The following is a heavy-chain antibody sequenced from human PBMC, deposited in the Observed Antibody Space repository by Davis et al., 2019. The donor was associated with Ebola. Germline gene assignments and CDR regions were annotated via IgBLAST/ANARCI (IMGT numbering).Heavy chain of an antibody. J-gene: IGHJ3*02. Sequence: SVKVSCKASGGTFSSYAISWVRQAPGQGLEWMGGIIPIFGTANYAQKFQGRVTITADESTSTAYMELSSLRSEDTAVYYCAREGSANYDAFDIWGQGTMVTVSS. CDR1: GGTFSSYA. CDR3: AREGSANYDAFDI. CDR2: IIPIFGTA. V-gene: IGHV1-69*13. D-gene: IGHD1-7*01.